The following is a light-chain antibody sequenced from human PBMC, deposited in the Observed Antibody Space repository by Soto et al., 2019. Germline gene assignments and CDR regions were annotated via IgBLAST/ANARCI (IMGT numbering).Light chain of an antibody. CDR1: SSDVGGYNY. Sequence: HSALTQPASVSGSPGQSITISCTGTSSDVGGYNYVSWYQQHPGKAPKLMIFDVTNRPSGVSNRFSGSKSGNTASLTISGLQAEDEADYYCCSYTTSSTNYVFGTGTKLTVL. CDR2: DVT. J-gene: IGLJ1*01. CDR3: CSYTTSSTNYV. V-gene: IGLV2-14*01.